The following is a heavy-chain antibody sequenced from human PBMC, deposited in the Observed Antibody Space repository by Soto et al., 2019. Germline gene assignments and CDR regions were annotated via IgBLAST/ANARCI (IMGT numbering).Heavy chain of an antibody. D-gene: IGHD7-27*01. V-gene: IGHV4-61*01. CDR1: GGSVSSGSYH. CDR2: KPYTGSP. J-gene: IGHJ5*01. CDR3: ARVGWGGDS. Sequence: QVQLQESGPGLVKHSETLSLTCSVSGGSVSSGSYHWSWIRQPPGKGLECIGFKPYTGSPDYNPAHKCRFGLSIDRSKILFSLKLSSVTAADTAVYFCARVGWGGDSWGQGTLVTVSA.